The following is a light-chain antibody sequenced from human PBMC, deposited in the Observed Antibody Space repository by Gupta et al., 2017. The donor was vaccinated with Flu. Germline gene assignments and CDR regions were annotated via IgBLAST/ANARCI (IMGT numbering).Light chain of an antibody. V-gene: IGLV3-1*01. Sequence: SYELTQPLSVSVSPVQTVTITCSGPALGTQSVSWFQQKPGQPPLLVIRKDPSRPSGIPGRFSASNAGTTATLSISGTQAVDEAVYYCQARGTTYAFVFGSGTRGTV. J-gene: IGLJ1*01. CDR1: ALGTQS. CDR3: QARGTTYAFV. CDR2: KDP.